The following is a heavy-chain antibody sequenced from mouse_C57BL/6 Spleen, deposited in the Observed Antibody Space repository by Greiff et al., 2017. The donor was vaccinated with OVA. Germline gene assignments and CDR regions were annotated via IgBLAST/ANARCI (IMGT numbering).Heavy chain of an antibody. CDR2: ISDGGSYT. CDR3: ARDTGTSAMDY. J-gene: IGHJ4*01. D-gene: IGHD4-1*01. V-gene: IGHV5-4*01. Sequence: EVKVVESGGGLVKPGGSLKLSCAASGFTFSSYAMSWVRQTPEKRLEWVATISDGGSYTYYPDNVKGRFTISRDNAKNNLYLQMSHLKSEDTAMYYCARDTGTSAMDYWGQGTSVTVSS. CDR1: GFTFSSYA.